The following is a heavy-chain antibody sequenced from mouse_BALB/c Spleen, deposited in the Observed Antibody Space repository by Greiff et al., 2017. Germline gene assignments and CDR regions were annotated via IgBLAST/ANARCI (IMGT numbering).Heavy chain of an antibody. CDR1: GFTFSSYA. Sequence: VQLVESGGGLVKPGGSLKLSCAASGFTFSSYAMSWVRQTPEKRLEWVATISSGGSYTYYPDTVTGRFTISRDNAKNTLYLEMSSLRSEDTAMYYCARETVGAYWGQGTLVTVSA. CDR2: ISSGGSYT. CDR3: ARETVGAY. V-gene: IGHV5-9-4*01. J-gene: IGHJ3*01. D-gene: IGHD1-1*01.